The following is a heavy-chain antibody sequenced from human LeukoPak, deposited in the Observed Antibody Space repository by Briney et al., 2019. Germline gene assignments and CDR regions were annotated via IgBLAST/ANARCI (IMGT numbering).Heavy chain of an antibody. CDR1: GGSFSGYY. Sequence: SETLSLTCAVYGGSFSGYYWSWIRQPPGKGLEWIGEINHSGSTNYNPSLKSRVTISVDTSKNQFSLKLSSVTAADTAVYYCARVVYGDYAHYYYYMDVWGKGTTVTVSS. D-gene: IGHD4-17*01. CDR3: ARVVYGDYAHYYYYMDV. V-gene: IGHV4-34*01. CDR2: INHSGST. J-gene: IGHJ6*03.